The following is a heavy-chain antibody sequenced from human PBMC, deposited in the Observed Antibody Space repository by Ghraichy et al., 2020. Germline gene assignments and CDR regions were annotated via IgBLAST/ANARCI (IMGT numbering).Heavy chain of an antibody. Sequence: SETLSLTCTVSGGSISSSSYYWGWIRQPPGKGLEWIGSIYYSGSTYYNPSLKSRVTISVDTSKNQFSLKLSSVTAADTAVYYCARQERRDGYNWHPFDYWGQGTLVTVSS. J-gene: IGHJ4*02. D-gene: IGHD5-24*01. CDR1: GGSISSSSYY. CDR3: ARQERRDGYNWHPFDY. CDR2: IYYSGST. V-gene: IGHV4-39*01.